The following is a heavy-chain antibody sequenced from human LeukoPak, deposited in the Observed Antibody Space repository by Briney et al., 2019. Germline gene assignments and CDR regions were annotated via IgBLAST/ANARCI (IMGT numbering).Heavy chain of an antibody. Sequence: SETLSLTFTVSGGSISSYYWSWIRQPPGKGLEWIGYIYYSGSTNYNPSLKSRVTISVDTSKNQFSLKLSSVTAADTAVYYCARGDPSGYFDYWGQGTLVTVSS. CDR1: GGSISSYY. V-gene: IGHV4-59*01. CDR3: ARGDPSGYFDY. J-gene: IGHJ4*02. CDR2: IYYSGST. D-gene: IGHD3-10*01.